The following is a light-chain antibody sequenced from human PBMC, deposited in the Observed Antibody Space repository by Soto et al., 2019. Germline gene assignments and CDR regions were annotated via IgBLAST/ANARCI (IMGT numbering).Light chain of an antibody. CDR1: QCVLYSSNNKNY. Sequence: DFVLPQSPDSLALSLCESSTINCKSSQCVLYSSNNKNYLAWYQQKPGQPPKLLIYWASTRESGVPDRFSGSGSGTDFTLTISSLQAEDVAIYYCQQYYSTPPTFGGGTNVDIK. J-gene: IGKJ4*01. CDR2: WAS. V-gene: IGKV4-1*01. CDR3: QQYYSTPPT.